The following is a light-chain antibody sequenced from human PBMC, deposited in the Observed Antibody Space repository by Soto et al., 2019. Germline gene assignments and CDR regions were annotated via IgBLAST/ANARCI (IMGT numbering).Light chain of an antibody. CDR3: QQYSSYSPYT. CDR1: QTVYTW. CDR2: EAS. Sequence: DIQMPQSPSTLSASIGDRVTVTCRASQTVYTWLAWYQQKPGTAPKLLIYEASTLHSGVPSRFSGSGSGTEFTLVISRLQPDDLATYYCQQYSSYSPYTFGQGTKVDI. J-gene: IGKJ2*01. V-gene: IGKV1-5*03.